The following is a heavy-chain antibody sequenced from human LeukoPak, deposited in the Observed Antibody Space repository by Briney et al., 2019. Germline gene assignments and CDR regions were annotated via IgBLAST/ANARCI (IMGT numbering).Heavy chain of an antibody. V-gene: IGHV3-23*01. Sequence: GGSLRLSCAASGFTFSSYVMSWVRQAPGKGLEWVSRISASGGSTYYTDSVKGRFTISRDNSKNTPYLQMNSLRAEDTALYYCATPHTGPGGGTNYPPHYWGQGTLVTVSS. CDR2: ISASGGST. J-gene: IGHJ4*02. D-gene: IGHD3-10*01. CDR3: ATPHTGPGGGTNYPPHY. CDR1: GFTFSSYV.